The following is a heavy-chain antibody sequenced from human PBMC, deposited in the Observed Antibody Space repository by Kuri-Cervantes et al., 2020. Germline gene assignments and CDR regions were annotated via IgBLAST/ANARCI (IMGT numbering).Heavy chain of an antibody. Sequence: GSLRLSCAVSGYSISSGYYWGWIRQPPGKGLEWIGSIYHSGSTYYNPSLKSRVTISVDTSKNQFSLKLSSVTAADTAVYYCARGGNVAAAGYGWGQGTLVTVSS. CDR1: GYSISSGYY. V-gene: IGHV4-38-2*01. CDR3: ARGGNVAAAGYG. CDR2: IYHSGST. J-gene: IGHJ4*02. D-gene: IGHD6-13*01.